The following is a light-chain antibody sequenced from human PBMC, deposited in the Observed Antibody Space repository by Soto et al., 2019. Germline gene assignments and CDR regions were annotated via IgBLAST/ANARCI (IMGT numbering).Light chain of an antibody. CDR1: QGISSW. V-gene: IGKV1-5*01. Sequence: IQLTRSPSSLSASVGDSVPITCRASQGISSWLAWYHRKPGEAPKLLIYDASALPRGGPSSVSWIGSGTKFTLTIASREPCDLAPEYCQQYQTCAGTFG. CDR2: DAS. J-gene: IGKJ1*01. CDR3: QQYQTCAGT.